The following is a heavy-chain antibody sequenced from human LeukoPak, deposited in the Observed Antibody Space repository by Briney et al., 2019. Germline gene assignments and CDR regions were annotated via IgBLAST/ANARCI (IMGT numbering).Heavy chain of an antibody. CDR3: AKGGEYSSGWSQYFQH. V-gene: IGHV3-23*01. J-gene: IGHJ1*01. Sequence: PGGSLRLSCAASGFSFRSHGMNWVRQAPGKGLEWVSAISGSGGNTYYADSVKGRFTISRDNSKNTLYLQMNSLRAEDTAVYYCAKGGEYSSGWSQYFQHWGQGTLVTVSS. D-gene: IGHD6-19*01. CDR2: ISGSGGNT. CDR1: GFSFRSHG.